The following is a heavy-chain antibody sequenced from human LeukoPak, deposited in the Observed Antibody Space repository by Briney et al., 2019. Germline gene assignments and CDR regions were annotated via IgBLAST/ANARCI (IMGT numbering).Heavy chain of an antibody. Sequence: PGGSLRLSCAASGFTFSSYSMNWVRQAPGKGLEWVSSISSRGSYINYADSVKGRFTISRDNAKNSLYLQMNSLRVEDTAVYYCARVKVGASDYWGQGTLVTVSS. D-gene: IGHD1-26*01. CDR1: GFTFSSYS. J-gene: IGHJ4*02. CDR3: ARVKVGASDY. CDR2: ISSRGSYI. V-gene: IGHV3-21*01.